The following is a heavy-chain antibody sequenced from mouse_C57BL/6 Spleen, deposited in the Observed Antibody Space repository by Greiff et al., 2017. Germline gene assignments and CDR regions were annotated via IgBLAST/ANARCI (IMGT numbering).Heavy chain of an antibody. CDR3: ASSGYYGSSYFDY. J-gene: IGHJ2*01. D-gene: IGHD1-1*01. V-gene: IGHV14-3*01. Sequence: VQLKQSVAELVRPGASVKLSCTASGFNIKNTYMHWVKQRPEQGLEWIGRIDPANGNTKYAPKFQGKATITADTSSNTAYLQLSSLTSADTAIYCCASSGYYGSSYFDYWGQGTTLTVAS. CDR1: GFNIKNTY. CDR2: IDPANGNT.